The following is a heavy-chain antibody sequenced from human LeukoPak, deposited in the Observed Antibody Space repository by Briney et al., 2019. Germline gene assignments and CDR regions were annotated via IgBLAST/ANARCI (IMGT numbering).Heavy chain of an antibody. Sequence: SVKVSCKASGGTFSSYAISWVRQAPGQGLEWMGGIIPILGTANYAQKFQGRVTITTDESTSTAYMELSSLTSEDTAVYYCASSSFTVTTWNYYYYMDVWGKGTTVTVSS. V-gene: IGHV1-69*05. J-gene: IGHJ6*03. CDR3: ASSSFTVTTWNYYYYMDV. CDR2: IIPILGTA. D-gene: IGHD4-11*01. CDR1: GGTFSSYA.